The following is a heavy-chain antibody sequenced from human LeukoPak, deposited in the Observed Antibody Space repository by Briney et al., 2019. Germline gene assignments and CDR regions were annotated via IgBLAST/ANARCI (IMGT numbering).Heavy chain of an antibody. D-gene: IGHD6-19*01. J-gene: IGHJ3*02. Sequence: PGGSLRLSCAASGFTFSNYWMHWVRQAPGKGLEWVSYISTSSFTIHYADSVKGRFTISRDNARNSLYLQMNSLRAEDTAVYYCAKALPGYSSGWYTAYTFDIWGQGTMVTVSS. CDR2: ISTSSFTI. V-gene: IGHV3-48*01. CDR3: AKALPGYSSGWYTAYTFDI. CDR1: GFTFSNYW.